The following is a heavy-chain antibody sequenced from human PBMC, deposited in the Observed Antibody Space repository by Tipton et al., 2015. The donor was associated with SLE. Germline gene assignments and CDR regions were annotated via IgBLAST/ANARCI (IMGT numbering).Heavy chain of an antibody. D-gene: IGHD4-17*01. V-gene: IGHV4-59*02. CDR2: MYYTGNS. Sequence: GLVKPSETLSLTCTVSGGSVSSYYWGWIRQPPGKGLEWIGYMYYTGNSNYNPSLRSRVTISLDTSKNQFSLKLSSVTAADTAVYYCARDKNGDYYDYWGQGTLVTVSS. CDR1: GGSVSSYY. J-gene: IGHJ4*02. CDR3: ARDKNGDYYDY.